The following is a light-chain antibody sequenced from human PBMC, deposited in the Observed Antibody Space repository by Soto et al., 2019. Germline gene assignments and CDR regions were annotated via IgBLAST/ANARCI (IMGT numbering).Light chain of an antibody. CDR2: EVS. CDR3: CSYGGSRAV. V-gene: IGLV2-23*02. Sequence: QSALTQPASVSGSPGQPITISCTGTSSDVGSHNLVSWYQQHPGQAPKLMIYEVSKRPLGVSARFSASKSGNTASLTISGLQAEDEADYYCCSYGGSRAVFGGGTKLTVL. CDR1: SSDVGSHNL. J-gene: IGLJ7*01.